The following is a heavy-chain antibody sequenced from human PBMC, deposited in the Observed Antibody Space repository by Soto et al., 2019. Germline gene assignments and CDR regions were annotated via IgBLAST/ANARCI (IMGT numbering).Heavy chain of an antibody. Sequence: PGGSLRLSCAASGFTFSSYSMNWVRQAPGKGLEWVSSISSSSSYIYYADSVKGRFTISRDNAKNSPYLQMNSLRAEDTAVYYCARGSIAVEAAFDIWGQGTMVTVSS. CDR2: ISSSSSYI. CDR1: GFTFSSYS. V-gene: IGHV3-21*01. D-gene: IGHD6-19*01. CDR3: ARGSIAVEAAFDI. J-gene: IGHJ3*02.